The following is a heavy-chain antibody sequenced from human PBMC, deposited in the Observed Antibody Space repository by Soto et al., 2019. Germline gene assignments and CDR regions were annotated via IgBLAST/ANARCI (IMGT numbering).Heavy chain of an antibody. J-gene: IGHJ4*02. CDR1: GFTFTSSA. V-gene: IGHV1-58*01. D-gene: IGHD6-13*01. Sequence: GASVKVSCKASGFTFTSSAVQWVRQARGQRLEWIGWIVVGSGNTNYAQKFQERVTITRDMSTSTAYMELSSLRSEDTAVYYCAAETEAAAGHPEAFDYWGQGTLVTVSS. CDR2: IVVGSGNT. CDR3: AAETEAAAGHPEAFDY.